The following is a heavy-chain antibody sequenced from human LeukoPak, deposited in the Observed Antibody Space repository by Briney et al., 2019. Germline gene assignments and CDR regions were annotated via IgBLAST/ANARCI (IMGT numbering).Heavy chain of an antibody. CDR1: GYTFTSYY. V-gene: IGHV1-46*01. D-gene: IGHD3-3*01. J-gene: IGHJ6*03. CDR3: ARSQYYDFWSGYLRAYYYMDG. Sequence: ASVKLSCNASGYTFTSYYMHWVRQAHGQGLEWMGIINPSGGSTSYTQKFQGRVTMTRDTSTRTVDMELSRLRSEDTAVYYCARSQYYDFWSGYLRAYYYMDGWGKGTTVTVSS. CDR2: INPSGGST.